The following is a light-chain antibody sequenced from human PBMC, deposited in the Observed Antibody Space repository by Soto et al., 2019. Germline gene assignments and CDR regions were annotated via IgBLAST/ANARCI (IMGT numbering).Light chain of an antibody. V-gene: IGKV3-15*01. J-gene: IGKJ1*01. CDR2: DAS. CDR1: QSVSNK. Sequence: EIVMTQCPATLSVSPGERVTLSCRASQSVSNKLDWYQKKHGKAPRLLIYDASGRAGSVPARLSGSGYGTEFTITISSLKPEDFEVYFCQQYDDWTPTSGHGTKVDIK. CDR3: QQYDDWTPT.